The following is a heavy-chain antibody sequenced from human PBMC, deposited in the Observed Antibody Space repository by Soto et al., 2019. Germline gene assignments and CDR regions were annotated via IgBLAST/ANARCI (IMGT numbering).Heavy chain of an antibody. CDR2: ISWNSGSI. Sequence: AGGSLRRSSAAAGFTFDDYAMHWVRQAPGKGLEWVSGISWNSGSIGYADSVKGRFTISRDNAKNSLYLQMNSLRAEDTALYYCAKDVRDYCDYACFDIWGQGTMFTVSS. D-gene: IGHD4-17*01. V-gene: IGHV3-9*01. CDR1: GFTFDDYA. CDR3: AKDVRDYCDYACFDI. J-gene: IGHJ3*02.